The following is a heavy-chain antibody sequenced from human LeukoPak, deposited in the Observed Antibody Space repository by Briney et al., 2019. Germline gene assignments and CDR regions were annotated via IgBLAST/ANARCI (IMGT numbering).Heavy chain of an antibody. CDR1: GGSISTIDYY. Sequence: SETLSLTCTVSGGSISTIDYYWSWIRQPPGKALKWIGYIYFTGSTYYNPSLTSRLTMSLDTSKNQFSLKLTSMTAADTAVYYCARARSARPGWFDPWGQGTLVTVSP. J-gene: IGHJ5*02. D-gene: IGHD6-6*01. V-gene: IGHV4-30-4*08. CDR3: ARARSARPGWFDP. CDR2: IYFTGST.